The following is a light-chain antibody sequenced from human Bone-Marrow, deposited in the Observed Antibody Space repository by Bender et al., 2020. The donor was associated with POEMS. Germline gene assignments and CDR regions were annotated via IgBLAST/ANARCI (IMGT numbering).Light chain of an antibody. J-gene: IGLJ1*01. CDR3: SSYESSHNFV. CDR1: TSDVGGYYY. CDR2: DVN. V-gene: IGLV2-8*01. Sequence: QSALTQPASLSGSPGQSITISCTGTTSDVGGYYYVSWYQQYEGKAPKLLIYDVNNRPSGVPDRFSGSKSGKTASLTLSGLQSDDEATYYCSSYESSHNFVFGTGTTFTVL.